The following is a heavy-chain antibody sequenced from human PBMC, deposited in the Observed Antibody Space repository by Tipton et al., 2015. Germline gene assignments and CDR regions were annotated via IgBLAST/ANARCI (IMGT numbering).Heavy chain of an antibody. CDR2: IYYSGST. V-gene: IGHV4-61*01. J-gene: IGHJ4*02. Sequence: TLSLTCTVSGVSVTSGSFYWSWIRQSPGKGLEWIGYIYYSGSTNYNPSLKSRVTISVDTSKNQFSLKLNSVTAADTAVYYCARDVEYYFDYWGQGTLVTVSS. D-gene: IGHD3-3*01. CDR1: GVSVTSGSFY. CDR3: ARDVEYYFDY.